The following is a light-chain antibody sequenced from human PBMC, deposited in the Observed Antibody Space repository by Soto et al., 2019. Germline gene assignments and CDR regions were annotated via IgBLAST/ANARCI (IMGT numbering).Light chain of an antibody. J-gene: IGKJ1*01. Sequence: EIVLTQSPGTLSVSPGDRATLSCRASQSVNNNYLAWYQQKPGQAPRLLIYGASSRATGIPDRFRGSGSGTDFTLTISRLEPEDFAVYFCQQYGTSGRSFGQGTKVDIK. V-gene: IGKV3-20*01. CDR1: QSVNNNY. CDR3: QQYGTSGRS. CDR2: GAS.